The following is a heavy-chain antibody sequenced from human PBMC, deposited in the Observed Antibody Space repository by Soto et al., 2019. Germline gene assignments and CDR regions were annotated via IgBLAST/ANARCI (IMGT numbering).Heavy chain of an antibody. CDR3: ARVPSP. V-gene: IGHV4-30-2*01. CDR1: GGSISSGGYS. CDR2: IYHSGST. J-gene: IGHJ5*02. Sequence: QLQLQESGSGLVKPSQTLSLTCAVSGGSISSGGYSWSWIRQPPGKGLEWIGYIYHSGSTYYNPSPKSRATTSVARPKNQFSLKLSSVTAADTAFYYCARVPSPWGQGTLVTVSS.